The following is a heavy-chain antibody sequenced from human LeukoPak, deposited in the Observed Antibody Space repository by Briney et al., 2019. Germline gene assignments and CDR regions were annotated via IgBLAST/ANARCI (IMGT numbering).Heavy chain of an antibody. CDR2: MNPNSGNT. CDR3: ARMSSSWYEVPDY. J-gene: IGHJ4*02. V-gene: IGHV1-8*02. Sequence: ASVKVSCKASGYTFTSYGISWVRQATGQGLEWMGWMNPNSGNTGYAQKFQGRVTMTRNTSISTAYMELSSLRSEDTAVYYCARMSSSWYEVPDYWGQGTLVTVSS. D-gene: IGHD6-13*01. CDR1: GYTFTSYG.